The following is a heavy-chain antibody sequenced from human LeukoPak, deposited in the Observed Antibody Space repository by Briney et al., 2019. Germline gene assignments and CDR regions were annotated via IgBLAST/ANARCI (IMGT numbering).Heavy chain of an antibody. Sequence: SESLPLTCAVYGGSFSGYYWSWIRQPPGKGLEWVGEINHSGSTNYNPSLKSRATISVDTSKNQFSLKLSSVTAADTAVYYCARGRRYCSGGSCPVNWFDPWGQGTLVTDSS. CDR3: ARGRRYCSGGSCPVNWFDP. V-gene: IGHV4-34*01. CDR2: INHSGST. CDR1: GGSFSGYY. D-gene: IGHD2-15*01. J-gene: IGHJ5*02.